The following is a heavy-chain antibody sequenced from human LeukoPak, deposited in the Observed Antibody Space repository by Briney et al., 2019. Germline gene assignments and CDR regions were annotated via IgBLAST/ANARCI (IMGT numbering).Heavy chain of an antibody. CDR2: IYYSGST. CDR3: ARAPQRSYQHNWFDP. V-gene: IGHV4-39*07. Sequence: QASETLSLTCTVSGASITSTNYFWGWLRQPPGKGLEWIGTIYYSGSTYYSTSLRSRVTISVDTSKNQFSLKLSSVTAADTAVYYCARAPQRSYQHNWFDPWGQGTLVTVSS. D-gene: IGHD2-21*01. CDR1: GASITSTNYF. J-gene: IGHJ5*02.